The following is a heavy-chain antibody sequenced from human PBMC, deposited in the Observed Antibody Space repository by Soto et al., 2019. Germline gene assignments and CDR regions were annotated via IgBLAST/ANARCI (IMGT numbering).Heavy chain of an antibody. CDR2: ISGSGGST. CDR3: AKDQPPDYDYVWGSYRPFDY. D-gene: IGHD3-16*02. J-gene: IGHJ4*02. Sequence: EVQLLESGGGLVQPGGSLRLSCAASGFTFSSYAMSWVRQAPGKGLEWVSAISGSGGSTYYADSVKGRFTISRDNSKNTLYLQMNSLRAEDTAVYYCAKDQPPDYDYVWGSYRPFDYWGQGTLVTVSS. CDR1: GFTFSSYA. V-gene: IGHV3-23*01.